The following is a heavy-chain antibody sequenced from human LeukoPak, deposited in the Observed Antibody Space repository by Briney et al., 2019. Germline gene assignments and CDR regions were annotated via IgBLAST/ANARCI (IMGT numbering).Heavy chain of an antibody. J-gene: IGHJ4*02. CDR1: GGTFSSYA. Sequence: SVKVSCKASGGTFSSYAISWVRQAPGQGLEWMGGITPIFGTANYAQKFQGRVTITADESTSTAYMELSSLRSEDTAVYYCARAQGYCSSTSCPYCLDYWGQGTLVTVSS. D-gene: IGHD2-2*01. CDR2: ITPIFGTA. V-gene: IGHV1-69*01. CDR3: ARAQGYCSSTSCPYCLDY.